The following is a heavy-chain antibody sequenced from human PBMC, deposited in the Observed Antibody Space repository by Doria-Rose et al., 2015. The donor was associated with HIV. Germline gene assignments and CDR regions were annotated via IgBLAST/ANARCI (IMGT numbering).Heavy chain of an antibody. D-gene: IGHD6-13*01. CDR1: GVSLSSPGMG. V-gene: IGHV2-26*01. J-gene: IGHJ4*02. CDR2: IFSDYER. Sequence: SGPVLVKPTETLTLTCTVSGVSLSSPGMGVGWIRQPPGKALEWLANIFSDYERSYRTSLKCRLTISRSTSKSQVVLTMTDMDPVDTATYYCARIKSSRWYHKYYFDFWGQGTLVIVSA. CDR3: ARIKSSRWYHKYYFDF.